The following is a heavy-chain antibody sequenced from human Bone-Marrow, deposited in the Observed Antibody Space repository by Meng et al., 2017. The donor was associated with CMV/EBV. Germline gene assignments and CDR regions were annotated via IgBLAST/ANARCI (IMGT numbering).Heavy chain of an antibody. V-gene: IGHV4-31*03. CDR2: IYYSGST. CDR3: ARGIYSNYFDY. Sequence: CTVSGGSISSGGYYWSWIRQHPVKGLEWIGYIYYSGSTYYNPSLKSRVTISVDTSKNQFSLKLSSVTAADTAVYYCARGIYSNYFDYWGQGTLVTVSS. D-gene: IGHD4-11*01. CDR1: GGSISSGGYY. J-gene: IGHJ4*02.